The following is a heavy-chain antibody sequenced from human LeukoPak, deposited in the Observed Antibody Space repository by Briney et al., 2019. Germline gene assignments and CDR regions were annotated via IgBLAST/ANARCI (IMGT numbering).Heavy chain of an antibody. D-gene: IGHD5-24*01. CDR3: TRVGYIDEGIDY. V-gene: IGHV3-7*04. CDR1: GFPFSSYW. J-gene: IGHJ4*02. CDR2: IKQDGSKK. Sequence: GGSPRLSCVASGFPFSSYWMTWVRQAPGKGLEWVANIKQDGSKKSYVDSVKGRFTISRDNAKNLLYLQMNSLRAEDTAIYYCTRVGYIDEGIDYWGQGTLVTVSS.